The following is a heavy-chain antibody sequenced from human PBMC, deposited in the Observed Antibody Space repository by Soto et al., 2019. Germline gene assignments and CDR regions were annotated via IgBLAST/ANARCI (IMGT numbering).Heavy chain of an antibody. CDR3: ATHLAAANWFDP. V-gene: IGHV3-23*01. CDR1: GFTFSSYA. J-gene: IGHJ5*02. Sequence: PGGSLRLSCAASGFTFSSYAMSWVRQAPGKGLEWVSAISGSGGSTYYADSVKGRFTISRDNSKNTLYLQMNSLRAEDTAVYYCATHLAAANWFDPWGQGTLVTVSS. D-gene: IGHD6-13*01. CDR2: ISGSGGST.